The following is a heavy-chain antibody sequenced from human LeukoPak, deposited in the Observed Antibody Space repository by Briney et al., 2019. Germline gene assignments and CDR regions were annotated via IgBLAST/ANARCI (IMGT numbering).Heavy chain of an antibody. CDR1: GYTFTSYG. V-gene: IGHV1-18*01. J-gene: IGHJ4*02. D-gene: IGHD2-2*01. CDR3: ARERWEYQLLLWDY. Sequence: GASVKVSCKASGYTFTSYGISWVRQAPGQGLEWMGWISAYNGDTNYAQKLQGRVTMTTDTSTSTAYMELRSLRSDDTAVYYCARERWEYQLLLWDYWGQGTLVTVSS. CDR2: ISAYNGDT.